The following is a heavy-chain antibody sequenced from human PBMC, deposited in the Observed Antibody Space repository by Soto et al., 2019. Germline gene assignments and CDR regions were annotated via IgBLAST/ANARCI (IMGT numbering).Heavy chain of an antibody. Sequence: PSETLSLTCTVSGGSISSYYWSWIRQPPGEGLEWIGYIYYSGSTNYNPSLKSRVTISVDTSKNQFSLKLSSVTAADTAVYYCARATTMVRGVRRYYCCMDVWGQGTTVTVSS. CDR1: GGSISSYY. CDR2: IYYSGST. CDR3: ARATTMVRGVRRYYCCMDV. V-gene: IGHV4-59*01. D-gene: IGHD3-10*01. J-gene: IGHJ6*02.